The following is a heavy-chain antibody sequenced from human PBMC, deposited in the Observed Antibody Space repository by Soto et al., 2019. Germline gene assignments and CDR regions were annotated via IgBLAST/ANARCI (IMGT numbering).Heavy chain of an antibody. CDR2: FDPEDGET. Sequence: ASVKVSCKVSGDSLTYLSLRWVRQAPGKGREWMGGFDPEDGETLYAQKFQGRVTMTEDTSTDPAYMEQSSLRSEDTAVYYCAPRIANRSYIARGFDYWGQGTLDTVSS. D-gene: IGHD6-6*01. CDR3: APRIANRSYIARGFDY. J-gene: IGHJ4*02. V-gene: IGHV1-24*01. CDR1: GDSLTYLS.